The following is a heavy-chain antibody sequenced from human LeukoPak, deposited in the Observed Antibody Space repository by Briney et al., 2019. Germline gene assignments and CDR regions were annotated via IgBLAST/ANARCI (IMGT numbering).Heavy chain of an antibody. CDR2: VYHSGNT. CDR1: GYSLSSGYY. D-gene: IGHD6-13*01. J-gene: IGHJ5*02. V-gene: IGHV4-38-2*01. CDR3: ASQSLSSTWYMFDP. Sequence: PSETLSLTXSVSGYSLSSGYYWGWIRQPPGRRLEWIGTVYHSGNTNYNPNPSLKSRVTISVDTSKNQISLRLRSLTAADTAVYYCASQSLSSTWYMFDPWGQGTLVTVSS.